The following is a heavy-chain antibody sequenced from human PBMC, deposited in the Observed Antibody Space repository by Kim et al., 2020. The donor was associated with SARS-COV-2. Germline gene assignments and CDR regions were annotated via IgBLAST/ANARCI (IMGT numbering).Heavy chain of an antibody. CDR3: ATAPYSSAWYYFDS. J-gene: IGHJ4*02. CDR2: ITSGGGST. D-gene: IGHD6-13*01. V-gene: IGHV3-23*01. Sequence: GGSLRLSCVASGVTFDSYAMSWVRQAPGRGLQWVSGITSGGGSTDYGDSVKGRFTIPRDNSKNTLYLQMRSLRAEDTAVYYCATAPYSSAWYYFDSWGQGTLVTVSS. CDR1: GVTFDSYA.